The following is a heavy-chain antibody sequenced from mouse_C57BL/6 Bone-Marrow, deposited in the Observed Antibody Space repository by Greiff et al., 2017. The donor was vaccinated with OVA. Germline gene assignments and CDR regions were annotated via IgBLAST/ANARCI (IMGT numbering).Heavy chain of an antibody. D-gene: IGHD2-4*01. CDR3: ALYDYTWFAY. CDR1: GYTFTSYW. J-gene: IGHJ3*01. Sequence: QVPLQQPGAELLKPGASVKMSCKASGYTFTSYWITWVKQRPGQGLEWIGDIYPGSGSTNYNEKFKSKATLTVDTSSSTAYMQLSSLTSEDSAVYYCALYDYTWFAYWGQGTLVTVSA. V-gene: IGHV1-55*01. CDR2: IYPGSGST.